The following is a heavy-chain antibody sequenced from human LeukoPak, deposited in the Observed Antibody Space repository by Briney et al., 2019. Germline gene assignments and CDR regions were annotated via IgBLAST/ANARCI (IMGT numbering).Heavy chain of an antibody. J-gene: IGHJ4*02. D-gene: IGHD2/OR15-2a*01. CDR1: GGSISSYY. CDR2: ISDIGSI. CDR3: AGHHPRNTVDF. V-gene: IGHV4-59*08. Sequence: SETLSLTCTVSGGSISSYYWSWIRQPPGKGLEWIAYISDIGSINYNPSLKSRVTISLDTSKNQFSLKLSSVTAADTAVYYSAGHHPRNTVDFWGQGTLVTVSS.